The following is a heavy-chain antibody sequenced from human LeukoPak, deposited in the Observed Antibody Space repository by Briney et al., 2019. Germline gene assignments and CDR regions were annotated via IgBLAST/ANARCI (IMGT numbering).Heavy chain of an antibody. CDR2: IYYSGST. CDR1: GGSISSGGYY. V-gene: IGHV4-31*03. J-gene: IGHJ6*02. Sequence: SETLSLTCTVSGGSISSGGYYWRWIRPHPGKGLDGIGNIYYSGSTYYNPSLKSRVTIAVDTSKNQFSLKLSSVTAADTAVYYCARGLDYYYGMDVWGQGTTVTVSS. CDR3: ARGLDYYYGMDV.